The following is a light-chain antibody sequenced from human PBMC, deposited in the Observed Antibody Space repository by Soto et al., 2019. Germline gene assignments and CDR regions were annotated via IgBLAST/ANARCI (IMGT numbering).Light chain of an antibody. J-gene: IGKJ1*01. V-gene: IGKV1-5*03. CDR2: EAS. CDR3: QQYNGYWT. Sequence: DIQMTQSPSTLSASVGDRVTITCRASQSISGSLAWYQQKPGKAPKLLIYEASNLKSGVPSRFSGGGSGTEYTLTISSLQPDDAASEYCQQYNGYWTFGQGTRVEIK. CDR1: QSISGS.